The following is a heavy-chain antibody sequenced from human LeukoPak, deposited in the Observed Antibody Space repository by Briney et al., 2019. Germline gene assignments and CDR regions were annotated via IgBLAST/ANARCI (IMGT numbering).Heavy chain of an antibody. J-gene: IGHJ5*02. Sequence: SVNVSCKASGGTFSSYAISWVRQAPGQGLEWMGGIIPIFGTANYSQKFQGRVTITADESTSTAYMELSSLRSEDTAVYYCARECGGGCCYSGRYNWFDPWGQGTLVTVSS. V-gene: IGHV1-69*13. D-gene: IGHD2-15*01. CDR2: IIPIFGTA. CDR3: ARECGGGCCYSGRYNWFDP. CDR1: GGTFSSYA.